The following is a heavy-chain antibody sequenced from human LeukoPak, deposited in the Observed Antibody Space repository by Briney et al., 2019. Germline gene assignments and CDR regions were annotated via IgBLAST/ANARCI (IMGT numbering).Heavy chain of an antibody. J-gene: IGHJ4*02. CDR1: GGSISRYY. CDR3: ASGGHYTMPVFPFDV. V-gene: IGHV4-59*01. D-gene: IGHD3-16*01. CDR2: SHNLANT. Sequence: PSETLSLTCTVSGGSISRYYWNCFRQSPGKTREWFSDSHNLANTDYDASLKSRVPISMDTSKHEFPLTLPSMTAADTAVYYCASGGHYTMPVFPFDVWGQGILVTVSS.